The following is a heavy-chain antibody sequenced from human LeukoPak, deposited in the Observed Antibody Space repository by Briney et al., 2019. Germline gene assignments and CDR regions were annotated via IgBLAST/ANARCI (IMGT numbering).Heavy chain of an antibody. V-gene: IGHV3-30*02. CDR1: GFTFSSYG. J-gene: IGHJ4*02. Sequence: GGSLRLSCAASGFTFSSYGMHWVRQAPGKGLEWVSFIRYDGYALYYVDSVKGRFTISRDNSKNTLFLQMNSLTVEDTAIYYCAKDLPEYGDRSGSYRISWPFHWGQGTLVSVSS. CDR3: AKDLPEYGDRSGSYRISWPFH. D-gene: IGHD5-18*01. CDR2: IRYDGYAL.